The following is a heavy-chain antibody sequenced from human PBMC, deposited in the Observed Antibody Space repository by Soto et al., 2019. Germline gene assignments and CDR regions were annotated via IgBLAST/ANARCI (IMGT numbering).Heavy chain of an antibody. CDR3: ARGRDIVATTTQSYYGMDV. CDR1: GGTFSSYA. CDR2: IIPIFGTA. Sequence: SVKVSCKASGGTFSSYAISWVRQAPGQGLEWMGGIIPIFGTANYAQKFQGRVTITADESTSTAYMELSSLRSEDTAVYYCARGRDIVATTTQSYYGMDVWGQGTTVTVSS. V-gene: IGHV1-69*13. J-gene: IGHJ6*02. D-gene: IGHD5-12*01.